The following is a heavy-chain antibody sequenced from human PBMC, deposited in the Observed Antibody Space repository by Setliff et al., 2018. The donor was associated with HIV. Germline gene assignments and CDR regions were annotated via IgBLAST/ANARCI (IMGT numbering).Heavy chain of an antibody. J-gene: IGHJ5*02. CDR1: GGSINYYY. D-gene: IGHD1-26*01. V-gene: IGHV4-4*07. CDR3: ARGRKAVGDWFDP. Sequence: PSVTLWLTCTVAGGSINYYYGNWIRPPARKGLEWLGRFHSSGNTNFNPSLKSRINMSVDMSKNQGSMQLTSVTASDTALYYCARGRKAVGDWFDPWGQGIQVTVSS. CDR2: FHSSGNT.